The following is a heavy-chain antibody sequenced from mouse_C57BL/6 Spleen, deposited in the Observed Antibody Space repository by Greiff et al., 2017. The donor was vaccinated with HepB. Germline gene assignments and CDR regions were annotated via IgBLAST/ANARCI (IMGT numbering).Heavy chain of an antibody. V-gene: IGHV5-17*01. CDR3: ARIYYYGDYAMDY. D-gene: IGHD1-1*01. J-gene: IGHJ4*01. Sequence: EVHLVESGGGLVKPGGSLKLSCAASGFTFSDYGMHWVRQAPEKGLEWVAYISSGSSTIYYADTVKGRFTISRDNAKNTLFLQMTSLRSEDTAMYYCARIYYYGDYAMDYWGQGTSVTVSS. CDR2: ISSGSSTI. CDR1: GFTFSDYG.